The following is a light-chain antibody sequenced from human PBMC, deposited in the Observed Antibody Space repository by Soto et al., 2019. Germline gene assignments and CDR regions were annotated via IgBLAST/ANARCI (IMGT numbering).Light chain of an antibody. CDR3: CSFAGTYPYV. CDR1: ITDVGSYNY. J-gene: IGLJ1*01. V-gene: IGLV2-11*01. Sequence: QSVLTRPRSVSGSPGQSVTISCTGTITDVGSYNYVSWYQQHPGKAPKLMIYDVSERPSGVPDRFSGSKSGNTASLTISGLRAEDEADYYCCSFAGTYPYVFGTGTKVTVL. CDR2: DVS.